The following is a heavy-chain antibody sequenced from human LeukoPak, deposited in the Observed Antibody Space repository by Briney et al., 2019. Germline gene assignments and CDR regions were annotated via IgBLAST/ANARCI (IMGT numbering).Heavy chain of an antibody. CDR2: ITQISRYK. V-gene: IGHV3-21*01. CDR3: ARSGGSGTYHQLRDNWFVP. J-gene: IGHJ5*02. Sequence: PGGSLRLSCAASGFTVSSNYMSWVRQAPGKGLEWLSSITQISRYKYYAAAVKGRFTISRENAKNSLYLQMNSFRGEDTAGYYCARSGGSGTYHQLRDNWFVPWGEGTLVTVS. CDR1: GFTVSSNY. D-gene: IGHD3-10*01.